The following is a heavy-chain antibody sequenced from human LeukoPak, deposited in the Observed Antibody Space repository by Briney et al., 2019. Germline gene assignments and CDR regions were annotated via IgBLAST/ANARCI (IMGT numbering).Heavy chain of an antibody. Sequence: GGSLRLSCVASGITFSNYAVSWVRQAPEKGLDWVSVISGSAHKIRYAGSVKGRFTISRDNSENIVYLQMNNLRVEDTAVYYCAGRPTGYSSGYIHWGQGTLVTVSS. CDR3: AGRPTGYSSGYIH. J-gene: IGHJ4*02. V-gene: IGHV3-23*01. CDR1: GITFSNYA. CDR2: ISGSAHKI. D-gene: IGHD5-18*01.